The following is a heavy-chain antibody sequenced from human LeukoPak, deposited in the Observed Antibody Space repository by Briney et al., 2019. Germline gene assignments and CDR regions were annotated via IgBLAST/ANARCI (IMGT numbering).Heavy chain of an antibody. CDR1: GFTFSSYA. CDR3: AKTRGYSYGYCDY. CDR2: MSGSGGST. J-gene: IGHJ4*02. Sequence: QAGGSLRLSCAASGFTFSSYAMSWVRQAPGKGLEWVSAMSGSGGSTYYADSVRGRFTIPRDNSKNTLYLEMNSLRAEDTAVYYCAKTRGYSYGYCDYWGQGTLVTVSS. V-gene: IGHV3-23*01. D-gene: IGHD5-18*01.